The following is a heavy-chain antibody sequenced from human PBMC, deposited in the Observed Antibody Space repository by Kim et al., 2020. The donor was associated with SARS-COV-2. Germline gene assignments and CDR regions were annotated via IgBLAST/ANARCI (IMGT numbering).Heavy chain of an antibody. CDR2: IYPGDSDT. Sequence: GESLKISCKGSGYSFTSYWIGWVRQMPGKGLEWMGIIYPGDSDTRYSPSFQGQVTISADKSISTAYLQWSSLKASDTAMYYCARRDCGGDCYQSDWFDPWGQGTLVTVSS. V-gene: IGHV5-51*01. J-gene: IGHJ5*02. CDR1: GYSFTSYW. D-gene: IGHD2-21*02. CDR3: ARRDCGGDCYQSDWFDP.